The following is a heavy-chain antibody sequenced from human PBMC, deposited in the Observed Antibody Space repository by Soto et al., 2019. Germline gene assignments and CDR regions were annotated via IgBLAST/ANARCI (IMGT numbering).Heavy chain of an antibody. CDR2: IYHTGNA. CDR3: ARTSRFDC. CDR1: GDSISNNRFY. V-gene: IGHV4-39*07. D-gene: IGHD6-6*01. Sequence: PSETLSLTCSVSGDSISNNRFYWAWIRQPPGEGLEWIGSIYHTGNAYYNPSLKSRVTMSVDTSKNQFSLKLSSVTAADTAVYYCARTSRFDCWGQGTLVT. J-gene: IGHJ4*02.